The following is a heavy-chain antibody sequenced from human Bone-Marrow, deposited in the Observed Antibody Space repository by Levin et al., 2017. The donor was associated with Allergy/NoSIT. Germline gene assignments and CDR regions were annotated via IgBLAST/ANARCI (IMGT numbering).Heavy chain of an antibody. V-gene: IGHV3-48*03. CDR2: ISTSGSTI. J-gene: IGHJ6*02. Sequence: GESLKISCAASGFSFSSFEMNWVRQAPGKGLEWVSYISTSGSTIYYADSVRGRFTISRDNAENSLYLQMSSLRAEDTAVYYCARATRPGYYHNGMDVWGQGTLVTVSS. D-gene: IGHD7-27*01. CDR1: GFSFSSFE. CDR3: ARATRPGYYHNGMDV.